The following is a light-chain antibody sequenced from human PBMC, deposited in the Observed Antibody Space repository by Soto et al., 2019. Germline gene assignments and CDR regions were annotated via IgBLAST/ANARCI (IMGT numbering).Light chain of an antibody. CDR1: QGINSW. CDR3: EQSNSFLLA. J-gene: IGKJ4*01. V-gene: IGKV1D-12*01. Sequence: YSVSASAGDRVTITCRASQGINSWLAWYQQKPGKAPELLIYAASRLQSGVPSRFSGSGSGTDFTLTISSLQPEDFATYYCEQSNSFLLAFGGGIEV. CDR2: AAS.